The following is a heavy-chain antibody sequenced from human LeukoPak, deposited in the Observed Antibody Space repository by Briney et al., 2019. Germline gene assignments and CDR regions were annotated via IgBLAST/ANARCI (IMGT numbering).Heavy chain of an antibody. CDR2: ISGSGGST. CDR1: GFTFSSYA. Sequence: GGSLRLSCAASGFTFSSYAMGWVRQAPGKGLEWVSAISGSGGSTYYADSVKGRFTISRDNSKNTLYLQMNSLRAEDTAVHYCAKDAAYITMIVVVNRGYFDYWGQGTLVTVSS. J-gene: IGHJ4*02. CDR3: AKDAAYITMIVVVNRGYFDY. V-gene: IGHV3-23*01. D-gene: IGHD3-22*01.